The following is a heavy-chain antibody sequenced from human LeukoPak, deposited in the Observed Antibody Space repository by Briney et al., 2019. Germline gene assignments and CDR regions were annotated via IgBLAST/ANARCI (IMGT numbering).Heavy chain of an antibody. J-gene: IGHJ6*02. Sequence: GASVKASCKASGYTFTSYGISWVRQAPGHGLEWMGWISAYNGNTNYAQKLQGRVTMTTDTSTSTAYMELRSLRSDDTAVYYCARGGRRLVPSYYYVWDVWGQGTRSPSP. D-gene: IGHD3-10*01. CDR2: ISAYNGNT. CDR1: GYTFTSYG. V-gene: IGHV1-18*01. CDR3: ARGGRRLVPSYYYVWDV.